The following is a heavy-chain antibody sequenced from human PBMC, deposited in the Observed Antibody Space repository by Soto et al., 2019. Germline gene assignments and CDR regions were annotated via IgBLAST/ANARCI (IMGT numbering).Heavy chain of an antibody. V-gene: IGHV4-59*01. Sequence: SETLSLTCTVSGGSISSYYWSWIRQPPGKGLEWIGYIYYSGSTNYNPSLKSRVTISVDTSKNQFSLKLSSVTAADTAVYYCARAEPATPSNNGAQGTLFTVPS. J-gene: IGHJ4*02. CDR3: ARAEPATPSNN. CDR1: GGSISSYY. CDR2: IYYSGST. D-gene: IGHD2-15*01.